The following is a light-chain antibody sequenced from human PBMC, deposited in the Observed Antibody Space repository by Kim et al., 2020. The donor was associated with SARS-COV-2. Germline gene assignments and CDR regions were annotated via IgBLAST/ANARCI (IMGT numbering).Light chain of an antibody. J-gene: IGKJ5*01. Sequence: DIQMTQSPSAMSASVGDRVMITCRAGQEISNYLAWDQQKPGTAPKRLIYAASTLQSGVPSRFSGSGSGTDFTLTISSLQPEDFATYYCLQHNTYPITFGQGTRLEIK. CDR1: QEISNY. CDR3: LQHNTYPIT. V-gene: IGKV1-17*03. CDR2: AAS.